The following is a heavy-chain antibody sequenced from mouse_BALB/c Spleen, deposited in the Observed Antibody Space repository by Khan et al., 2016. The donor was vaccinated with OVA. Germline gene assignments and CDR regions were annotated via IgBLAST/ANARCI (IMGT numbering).Heavy chain of an antibody. CDR1: GFSLSRYN. D-gene: IGHD2-14*01. CDR3: VRAYYRYDGYYAMDY. CDR2: IWGGGGT. J-gene: IGHJ4*01. V-gene: IGHV2-6-4*01. Sequence: QVQLKESGPGLVAPSQSLSITCTVSGFSLSRYNIHWVRQPPGKGLEWLGMIWGGGGTDYNSTLKSRLSISKDNSKSQVFLKMNSLQTDETAMYYCVRAYYRYDGYYAMDYWGQGTSVTVSS.